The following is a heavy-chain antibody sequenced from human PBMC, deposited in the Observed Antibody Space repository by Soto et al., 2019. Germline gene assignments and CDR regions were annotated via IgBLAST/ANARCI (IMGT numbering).Heavy chain of an antibody. V-gene: IGHV1-69*12. CDR3: ASGIQLWLRRINNGYSG. CDR2: ILPMFGTA. D-gene: IGHD5-18*01. Sequence: QVQLVQSGAEVKKPESSVKVSCKAPGGTFSTYAISWVRQAPGQGLEWMGAILPMFGTANYEQRFQDRVTLTADESTNTVYLELSSLRSEDTAVYFCASGIQLWLRRINNGYSGWGQGDLVTVSS. J-gene: IGHJ4*02. CDR1: GGTFSTYA.